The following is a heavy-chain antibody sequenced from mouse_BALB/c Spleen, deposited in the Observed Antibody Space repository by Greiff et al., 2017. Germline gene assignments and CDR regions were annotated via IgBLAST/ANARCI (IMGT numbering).Heavy chain of an antibody. J-gene: IGHJ2*01. CDR3: ARSPLRNYFDY. D-gene: IGHD1-1*01. V-gene: IGHV1-12*01. CDR2: IYPGNGDT. Sequence: QVQLQQPGAELVKPGASVKMSCKASGYTFTSYNMHWVKQTPGQGLEWIGAIYPGNGDTSYNQKFKGKATLTADKSSSTAYMQLSSLTSEDSAVYYCARSPLRNYFDYWGQGTTLTVSS. CDR1: GYTFTSYN.